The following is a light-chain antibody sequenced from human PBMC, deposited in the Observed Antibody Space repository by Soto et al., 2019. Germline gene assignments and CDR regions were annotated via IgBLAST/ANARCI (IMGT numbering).Light chain of an antibody. CDR2: KAS. Sequence: TQMTQSPSTLSATVGDRVNITCRASQTISTWLAWYQQKPGRAPKLLIYKASSLESGVPSRFSGSGYGTEFTLTISSLQPDDFATYYCQQYNSYWTFAQGAKVDI. CDR3: QQYNSYWT. J-gene: IGKJ1*01. CDR1: QTISTW. V-gene: IGKV1-5*03.